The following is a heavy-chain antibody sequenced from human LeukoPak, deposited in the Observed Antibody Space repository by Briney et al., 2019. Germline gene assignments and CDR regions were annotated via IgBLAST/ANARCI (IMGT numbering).Heavy chain of an antibody. CDR3: ARGRYYESSGYFVYYFDY. V-gene: IGHV4-59*01. Sequence: TETLSLTCSVSGGSMTNYYWSWIRQPPGKGLDWIGYIYYRGSTNYNPSLKSRVTISLDTSKNQFSLKVTSVTAADTAVYYCARGRYYESSGYFVYYFDYWGQGTLVTVSS. CDR2: IYYRGST. J-gene: IGHJ4*02. D-gene: IGHD3-22*01. CDR1: GGSMTNYY.